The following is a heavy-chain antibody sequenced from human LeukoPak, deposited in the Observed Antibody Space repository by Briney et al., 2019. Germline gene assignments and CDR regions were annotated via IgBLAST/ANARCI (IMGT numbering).Heavy chain of an antibody. CDR1: GGSISSGSYY. V-gene: IGHV4-61*02. J-gene: IGHJ4*02. CDR2: IYTSGST. D-gene: IGHD2-8*01. CDR3: ARLFHCTNGVCYGPNTEDY. Sequence: SQTLSLTCTVSGGSISSGSYYWSWLRQPAGKGLEWIGRIYTSGSTNYNPSLKSRVTISVDTSKNQFSLKLSSVTAADTAVYYCARLFHCTNGVCYGPNTEDYWGQGTLVTVSS.